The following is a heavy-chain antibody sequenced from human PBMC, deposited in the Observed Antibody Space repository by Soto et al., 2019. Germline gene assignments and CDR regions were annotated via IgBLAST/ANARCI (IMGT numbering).Heavy chain of an antibody. CDR1: GGTFSSYA. J-gene: IGHJ6*02. Sequence: QVQLVPSGAEVKKPGSSVKVSCKASGGTFSSYAISWVRQAPGQGLEWMGGIIPISDTTNYAQKFQGRVTITADESTSTAYMELSSLRSEDTAVYYCASSQGSSTSLEIYYYYYYGMDVWGQGTTVTVSS. CDR3: ASSQGSSTSLEIYYYYYYGMDV. D-gene: IGHD2-2*01. CDR2: IIPISDTT. V-gene: IGHV1-69*01.